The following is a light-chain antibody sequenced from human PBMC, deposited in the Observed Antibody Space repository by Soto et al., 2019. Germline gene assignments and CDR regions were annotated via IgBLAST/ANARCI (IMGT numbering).Light chain of an antibody. V-gene: IGKV3-20*01. Sequence: EIVLTQSPGTLSLSPGERATLSCRASESVISSYLAWYQQKPGQAPRLLIYGSSTRATGIPDWFSGSVSGTDFTISISRLEPEDFAVYYCQQYGNSIYTFGQGTKLEIK. J-gene: IGKJ2*01. CDR1: ESVISSY. CDR2: GSS. CDR3: QQYGNSIYT.